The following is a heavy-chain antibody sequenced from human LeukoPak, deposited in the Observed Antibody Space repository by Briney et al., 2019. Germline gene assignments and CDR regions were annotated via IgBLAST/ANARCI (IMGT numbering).Heavy chain of an antibody. J-gene: IGHJ4*02. Sequence: PGESLKISCKGSGYSFTTYWIGWVRQMPGKGLEWMGIIYPGDSDTRYSPSFQGQDTISADKSISTAYLQWSSLKASDTAMYYCAKQGGYSGYPDTFDYWGQGTLVTVSS. CDR1: GYSFTTYW. CDR3: AKQGGYSGYPDTFDY. CDR2: IYPGDSDT. V-gene: IGHV5-51*01. D-gene: IGHD5-12*01.